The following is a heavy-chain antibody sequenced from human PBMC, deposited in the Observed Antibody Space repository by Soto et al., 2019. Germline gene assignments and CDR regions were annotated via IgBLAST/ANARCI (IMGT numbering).Heavy chain of an antibody. V-gene: IGHV4-39*01. CDR3: ARGPRGYSYGSLFDY. CDR1: GGSISSSSYY. D-gene: IGHD5-18*01. CDR2: IYYSGST. Sequence: ASETLSLTCTVSGGSISSSSYYWGWIRQPPGKGLEWIGSIYYSGSTYYNPSLKSRVTISVDTSKNQFSLKLSSVTAADTAVYYCARGPRGYSYGSLFDYWGQGTLVTVSS. J-gene: IGHJ4*02.